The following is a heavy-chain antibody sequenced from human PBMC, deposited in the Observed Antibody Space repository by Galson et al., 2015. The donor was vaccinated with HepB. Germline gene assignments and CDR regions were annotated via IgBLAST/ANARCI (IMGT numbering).Heavy chain of an antibody. CDR2: ISGSGGIT. CDR1: GFTFSNYA. CDR3: AKVALIGKWERKHFDY. J-gene: IGHJ4*02. V-gene: IGHV3-23*01. Sequence: SLRLSCAASGFTFSNYAMSWVRQAPGKGLEWVSSISGSGGITYYADSVKGRFTISRDNSKNTLYLQMNSLRAEDMAVYYCAKVALIGKWERKHFDYWGQGTLVTVSS. D-gene: IGHD1-26*01.